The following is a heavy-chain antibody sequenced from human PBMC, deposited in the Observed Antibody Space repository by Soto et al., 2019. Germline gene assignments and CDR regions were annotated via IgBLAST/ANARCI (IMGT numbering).Heavy chain of an antibody. CDR1: GDSVSSNSAA. D-gene: IGHD2-2*01. V-gene: IGHV6-1*01. CDR2: TYYRSKWYN. CDR3: ARVPEQDCSSTSCHVYYYYGMDV. J-gene: IGHJ6*04. Sequence: PSQTLSLTCAISGDSVSSNSAAWNWIRQSPSRGLEWLGRTYYRSKWYNDYAVSVKSRITINPDTSKNQFSLQLNSVTPEDTAVYYCARVPEQDCSSTSCHVYYYYGMDVWGKGTTVTVS.